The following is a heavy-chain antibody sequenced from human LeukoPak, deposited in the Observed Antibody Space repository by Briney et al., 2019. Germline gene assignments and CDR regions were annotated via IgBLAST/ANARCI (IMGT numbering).Heavy chain of an antibody. CDR1: GYTFTSYG. Sequence: VASVKVSCKASGYTFTSYGISWVRQAPGQGLEWMGWINGYNGNTNYAQKLQGRVTMTTDRSTSTAYMELRSLRSDGTAVYYCARAPYYYDSSGRLDYWGQGTLVTVSS. J-gene: IGHJ4*02. CDR3: ARAPYYYDSSGRLDY. CDR2: INGYNGNT. V-gene: IGHV1-18*01. D-gene: IGHD3-22*01.